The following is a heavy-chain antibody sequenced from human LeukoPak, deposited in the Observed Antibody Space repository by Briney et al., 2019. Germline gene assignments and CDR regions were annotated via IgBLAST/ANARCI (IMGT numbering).Heavy chain of an antibody. CDR1: GYTFTSYD. CDR3: ARGLQQDGSSSWYDWFDP. CDR2: MNPNSGNT. V-gene: IGHV1-8*01. J-gene: IGHJ5*02. Sequence: ASVTVSCKASGYTFTSYDINWVRQAAGQGLDGMGWMNPNSGNTGYAQKFQGRVTMTRNTSISTAYMELSSLRSEDTAVYYCARGLQQDGSSSWYDWFDPWGQGTLVTVSS. D-gene: IGHD6-13*01.